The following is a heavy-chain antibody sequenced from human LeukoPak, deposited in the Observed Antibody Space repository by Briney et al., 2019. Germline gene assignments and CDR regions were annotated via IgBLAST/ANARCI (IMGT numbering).Heavy chain of an antibody. V-gene: IGHV4-34*01. CDR2: INHSGST. Sequence: PSETLSLTCAVYGGSFSGYYWSWIRQPPGKGLEWIGEINHSGSTNYNPSLKSRVTISVDTSKNQFSLKLSSVTAADTAVYYCARGVGYSYGYQTSAGMDVWGQGTTVTVSS. CDR1: GGSFSGYY. J-gene: IGHJ6*02. D-gene: IGHD5-18*01. CDR3: ARGVGYSYGYQTSAGMDV.